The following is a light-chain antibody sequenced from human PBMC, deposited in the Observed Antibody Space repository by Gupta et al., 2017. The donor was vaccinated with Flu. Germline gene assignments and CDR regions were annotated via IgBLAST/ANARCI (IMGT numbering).Light chain of an antibody. CDR2: KAS. J-gene: IGKJ4*01. CDR1: QTISTW. Sequence: DIQMTQSPSSLSASVGDTVTITCRASQTISTWLAWYQQKPGKAPNLLIYKASSLESGVPSRFSGGGSGTYFTLTISNLQPDDVATYYCQKYNTFPLTFGGGTKVEIK. V-gene: IGKV1-5*03. CDR3: QKYNTFPLT.